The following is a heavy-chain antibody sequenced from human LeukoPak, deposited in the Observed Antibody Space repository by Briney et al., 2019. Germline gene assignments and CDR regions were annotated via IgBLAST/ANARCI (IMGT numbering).Heavy chain of an antibody. CDR2: INHSGST. D-gene: IGHD6-13*01. V-gene: IGHV4-34*01. CDR3: ARGRRIAAAGSGAFDI. CDR1: GGSFSGYY. J-gene: IGHJ3*02. Sequence: PSETLSLTCAVYGGSFSGYYWSWICQPPGKGLEWIGEINHSGSTNYNPSLKSRVTISVDTSKNQFSLKLSSVTAADTAVYYCARGRRIAAAGSGAFDIWGHGTMVTVSS.